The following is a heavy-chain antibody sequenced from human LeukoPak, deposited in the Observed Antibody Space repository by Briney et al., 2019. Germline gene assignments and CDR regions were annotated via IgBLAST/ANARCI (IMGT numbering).Heavy chain of an antibody. J-gene: IGHJ4*02. D-gene: IGHD2-8*02. CDR2: ITSSGDGT. CDR1: GFTFTSYA. V-gene: IGHV3-23*01. Sequence: GGSLRLSCEASGFTFTSYAMHWVRQSPGKGLEWVSSITSSGDGTFYTDSLSGRFTISRDNAKKAVFLQMKSLRRGDSALYFCAKGTDTTGRHNFDIWGQGTLVTVSS. CDR3: AKGTDTTGRHNFDI.